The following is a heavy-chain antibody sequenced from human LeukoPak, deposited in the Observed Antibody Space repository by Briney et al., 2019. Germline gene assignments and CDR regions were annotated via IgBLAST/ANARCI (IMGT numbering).Heavy chain of an antibody. D-gene: IGHD6-19*01. V-gene: IGHV4-39*01. CDR3: AINSSGWYSDAFDI. CDR1: GGSISSSSYY. CDR2: IYYSGST. Sequence: SETLSLTCTVSGGSISSSSYYWGWLRRPPGKGLEWIGSIYYSGSTYYNPSLKSRVTISVDTSKNQFSLKLSSVTAADTAVYYCAINSSGWYSDAFDIWGQGTMVTVSS. J-gene: IGHJ3*02.